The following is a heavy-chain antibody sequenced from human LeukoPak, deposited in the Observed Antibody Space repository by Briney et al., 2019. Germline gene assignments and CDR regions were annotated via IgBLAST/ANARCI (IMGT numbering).Heavy chain of an antibody. CDR2: IYYSGST. CDR1: GGSISSYY. D-gene: IGHD5-18*01. CDR3: ARLRGCSYGFADY. J-gene: IGHJ4*02. V-gene: IGHV4-59*08. Sequence: SETLSLTCTVSGGSISSYYWSWIRQPPGKGLEWIGYIYYSGSTNYNPSLKSRVTISVDTSKNQFSLKLSSVTAADTAVYYCARLRGCSYGFADYWGQGTLVTVSS.